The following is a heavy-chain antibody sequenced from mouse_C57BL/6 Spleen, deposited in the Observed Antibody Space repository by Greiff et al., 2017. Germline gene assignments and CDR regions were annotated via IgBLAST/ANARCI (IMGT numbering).Heavy chain of an antibody. D-gene: IGHD1-1*01. CDR2: INPYNGGT. J-gene: IGHJ3*01. CDR1: GSTFPDYY. Sequence: EVQLQQSGPVLVKPGASVKMSCKASGSTFPDYYMNWVKQSHGKSLEWIGVINPYNGGTSYDQKFKGKATLTVDKSSSTAYMELNSLTSEDSAVYYCARDQTTVVARGFAYWGQGTLVTVSA. V-gene: IGHV1-19*01. CDR3: ARDQTTVVARGFAY.